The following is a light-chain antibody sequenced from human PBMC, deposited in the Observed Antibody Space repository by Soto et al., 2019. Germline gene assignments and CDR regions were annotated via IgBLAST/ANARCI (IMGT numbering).Light chain of an antibody. J-gene: IGKJ2*03. CDR2: GAS. CDR1: QDVSTN. V-gene: IGKV3-15*01. Sequence: ETVMTEPPDTLSVSPGESATLSCRASQDVSTNLAWFHQKPGQTPRLVLYGASKRATGIPARFSGSGSGRHFTLTISSLQSEDFGVYYCQHYNNWPPYSFGQGTKVDIK. CDR3: QHYNNWPPYS.